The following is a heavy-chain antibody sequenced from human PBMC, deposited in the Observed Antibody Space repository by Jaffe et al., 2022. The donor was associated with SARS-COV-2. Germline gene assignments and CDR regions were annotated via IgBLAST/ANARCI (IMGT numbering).Heavy chain of an antibody. CDR1: GFTFSTYG. D-gene: IGHD5-12*01. CDR3: ARDLLVAPAVNYGMDV. CDR2: ISYDGSNE. Sequence: QVQLVESGGGVVQPGRSLRLSCAASGFTFSTYGMQWVRQAPGKGLEWVAVISYDGSNEYYADSVKGRFTISRDNSKNTLYVQMNSLRAEDTAVYYCARDLLVAPAVNYGMDVWGQGTTVTVSS. J-gene: IGHJ6*02. V-gene: IGHV3-30*03.